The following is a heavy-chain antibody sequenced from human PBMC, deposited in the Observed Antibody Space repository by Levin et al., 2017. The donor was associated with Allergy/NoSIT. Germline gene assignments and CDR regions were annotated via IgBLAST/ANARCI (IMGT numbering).Heavy chain of an antibody. J-gene: IGHJ4*02. CDR1: GYSFTSYW. CDR2: IDPSDSYT. Sequence: GESLKISCKGSGYSFTSYWISWVRQMPGKGLEWMGRIDPSDSYTNYSPSFQGHVTISADKSISTAYLQWSSLKASDTAMYYCARRLRGESGYDWESGFDYWGQGTLVTVSS. CDR3: ARRLRGESGYDWESGFDY. V-gene: IGHV5-10-1*01. D-gene: IGHD5-12*01.